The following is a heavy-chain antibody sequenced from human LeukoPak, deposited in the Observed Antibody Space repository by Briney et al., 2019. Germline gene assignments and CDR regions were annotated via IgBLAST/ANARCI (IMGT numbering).Heavy chain of an antibody. CDR1: GYTFTSNY. CDR2: IYPRDGST. Sequence: ASVKVSCKASGYTFTSNYIHWVRQAPGQGLEWMGMIYPRDGSTSYAQKFQGRVTMTRDTSTSTVYMELSSLRSEDTAVYYCAKSYYDFWSGYSASNWFDPWGQGTLVTVSS. D-gene: IGHD3-3*01. CDR3: AKSYYDFWSGYSASNWFDP. V-gene: IGHV1-46*01. J-gene: IGHJ5*02.